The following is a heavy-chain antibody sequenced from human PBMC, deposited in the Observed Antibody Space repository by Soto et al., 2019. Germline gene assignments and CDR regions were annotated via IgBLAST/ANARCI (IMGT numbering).Heavy chain of an antibody. CDR1: GGSISSYY. V-gene: IGHV4-59*01. D-gene: IGHD3-22*01. J-gene: IGHJ4*02. CDR3: AREKGDSSGYYHERAFDY. Sequence: QVQLQESGPGLVKPSETLSLTCTVSGGSISSYYWSWIRQPPGKGLEWIGYIYYSGSTNYNPSLKSRVTISVDTSKTQFYLKLSSVTAADTAVYYCAREKGDSSGYYHERAFDYWGQGTLVTVSS. CDR2: IYYSGST.